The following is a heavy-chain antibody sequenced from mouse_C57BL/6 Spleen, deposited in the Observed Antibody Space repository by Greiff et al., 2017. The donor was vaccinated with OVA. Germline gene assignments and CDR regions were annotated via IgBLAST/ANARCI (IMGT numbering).Heavy chain of an antibody. CDR3: ARDDPGYFDV. D-gene: IGHD2-12*01. Sequence: VKLVESGAELVRPGASVKLSCKASGYTFTDYYINWVKQRPGQGLEWIARIYPGSGNTYYNEKFKGKATLTAEKSSSTAYMQLSSLTSEDSAVYFCARDDPGYFDVWGTGTTVTVSS. J-gene: IGHJ1*03. V-gene: IGHV1-76*01. CDR1: GYTFTDYY. CDR2: IYPGSGNT.